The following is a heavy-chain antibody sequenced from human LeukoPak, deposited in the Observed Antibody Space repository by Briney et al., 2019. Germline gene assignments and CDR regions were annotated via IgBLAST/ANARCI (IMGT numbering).Heavy chain of an antibody. Sequence: SETLSLTCTVSGDSISSYYWSWIRQPPGKALEWIGYAYYSGSTNYNPSLKSRVTMSVDTSKNQFSLKLSFVTATDTAVYYCARHGPNTPDDAFDIWGQGTMVTVSS. CDR2: AYYSGST. J-gene: IGHJ3*02. V-gene: IGHV4-59*08. CDR3: ARHGPNTPDDAFDI. D-gene: IGHD2-2*02. CDR1: GDSISSYY.